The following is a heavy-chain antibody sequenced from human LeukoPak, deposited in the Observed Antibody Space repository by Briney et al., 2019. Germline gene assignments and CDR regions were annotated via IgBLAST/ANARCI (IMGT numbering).Heavy chain of an antibody. CDR3: AREMSMITFGGVIATGGFDY. D-gene: IGHD3-16*02. Sequence: PGGSLRLSYAASGFTFSSYAMHWVRQAPGKGLEWVAVISYVGSNKYYADSVKGRFTISRDNSKNRLYLQMNSLIAEDTAVYYCAREMSMITFGGVIATGGFDYWGQGTLVTVSS. J-gene: IGHJ4*02. CDR2: ISYVGSNK. CDR1: GFTFSSYA. V-gene: IGHV3-30*04.